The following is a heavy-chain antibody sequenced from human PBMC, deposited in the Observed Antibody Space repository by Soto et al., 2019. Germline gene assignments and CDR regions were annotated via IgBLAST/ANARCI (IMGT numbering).Heavy chain of an antibody. CDR1: GFTFSYYP. D-gene: IGHD5-12*01. J-gene: IGHJ6*02. CDR2: ISFDGSNK. Sequence: QMQLVESGGGAVQPGRSLRLSCAASGFTFSYYPMHWVRQAPGKGLEWVAVISFDGSNKYYADSVKGRFTISRDNSKNTLYLQMNSLRGKDTAVYYCARVPGDMVAILYIHPLDGREQLADVDVWGQGTTVTVSS. CDR3: ARVPGDMVAILYIHPLDGREQLADVDV. V-gene: IGHV3-30*04.